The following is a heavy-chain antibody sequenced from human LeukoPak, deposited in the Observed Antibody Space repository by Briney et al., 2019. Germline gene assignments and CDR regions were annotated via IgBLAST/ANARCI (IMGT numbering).Heavy chain of an antibody. J-gene: IGHJ4*02. Sequence: GGSLRLSCAASGFTFSSYSMNWVRQAPGKGLEWVSSISSSSSYIYYADSVKGRFTISSDNAKNSLYLQMNSLRAEDTAVYYCARAGIAARGFDYWGQGTLVTVSS. CDR3: ARAGIAARGFDY. CDR1: GFTFSSYS. V-gene: IGHV3-21*01. CDR2: ISSSSSYI. D-gene: IGHD6-6*01.